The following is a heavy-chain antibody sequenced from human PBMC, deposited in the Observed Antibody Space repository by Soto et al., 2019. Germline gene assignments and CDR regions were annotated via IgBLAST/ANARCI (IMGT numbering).Heavy chain of an antibody. CDR3: ARDRPYYDILTGDYYGMDV. D-gene: IGHD3-9*01. J-gene: IGHJ6*02. CDR2: INPSGGST. Sequence: ASVKVSCKTSGYKFTNYGISWVRQAPGQGLEWMGIINPSGGSTSYAQKFQGRVTMTRDTSTSTVYMELSSLRSEDTAVYYCARDRPYYDILTGDYYGMDVWGQGTTVTVSS. V-gene: IGHV1-46*03. CDR1: GYKFTNYG.